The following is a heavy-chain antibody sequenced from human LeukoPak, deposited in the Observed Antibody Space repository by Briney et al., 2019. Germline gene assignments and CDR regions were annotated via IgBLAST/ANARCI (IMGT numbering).Heavy chain of an antibody. CDR2: ISSSSSYI. CDR3: ARDRIGSGYDY. CDR1: GFTFSSYS. Sequence: GGSLRLXCAASGFTFSSYSMNWVRQAPGKGLEWVSSISSSSSYIYYADSVKGRFTISRDNAKNSLYLQMNSLRAEDTAVYYCARDRIGSGYDYWGPGTLVTVSS. V-gene: IGHV3-21*01. D-gene: IGHD3-22*01. J-gene: IGHJ4*02.